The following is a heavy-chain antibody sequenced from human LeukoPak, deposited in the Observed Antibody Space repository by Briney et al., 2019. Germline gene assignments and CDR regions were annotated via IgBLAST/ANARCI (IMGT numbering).Heavy chain of an antibody. J-gene: IGHJ4*02. CDR2: IYHSGST. CDR3: ARISIAAAGYFDY. Sequence: PSETLSLTCAVSGYSISSGYYWGWIRQPPGKGLEWIGSIYHSGSTYYNPSLKSRVTISVDTSKNQFSLKLSSVTAADTAVYYCARISIAAAGYFDYWGQGTLVSVSS. V-gene: IGHV4-38-2*01. D-gene: IGHD6-13*01. CDR1: GYSISSGYY.